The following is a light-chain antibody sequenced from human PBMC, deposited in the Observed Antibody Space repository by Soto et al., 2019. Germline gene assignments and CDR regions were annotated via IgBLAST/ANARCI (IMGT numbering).Light chain of an antibody. Sequence: QSALTQPASVSGSPGQSITISCTGTSSDVGGYNYVSWYQQHPGKAPKLMIYDVSNRPSGVSNRFSGSKSGNTASLTISGLQAEVEADYYCSSYTSSSTRHVVFGGGTQLTVL. V-gene: IGLV2-14*01. CDR1: SSDVGGYNY. CDR2: DVS. CDR3: SSYTSSSTRHVV. J-gene: IGLJ2*01.